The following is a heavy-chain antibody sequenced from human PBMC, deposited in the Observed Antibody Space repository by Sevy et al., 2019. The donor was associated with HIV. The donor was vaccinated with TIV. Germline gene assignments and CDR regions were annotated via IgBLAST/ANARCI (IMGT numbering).Heavy chain of an antibody. CDR3: ARGRLVVAATNFDY. D-gene: IGHD2-15*01. Sequence: SETLSLTCAVYGGSFSGYYWSWIRQPPGKGLEWIGEINHSGSTNYNPSLKSRVTISVDPSKNQFSLKLSSVTAADTAVYYCARGRLVVAATNFDYWGQGTLVTVSS. J-gene: IGHJ4*02. CDR2: INHSGST. V-gene: IGHV4-34*01. CDR1: GGSFSGYY.